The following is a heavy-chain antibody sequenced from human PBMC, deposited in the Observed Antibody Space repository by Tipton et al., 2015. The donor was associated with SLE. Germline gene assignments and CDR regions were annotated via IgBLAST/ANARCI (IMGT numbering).Heavy chain of an antibody. V-gene: IGHV4-59*11. J-gene: IGHJ5*02. D-gene: IGHD1-26*01. CDR3: ARGRGPIVGATTNWFDP. Sequence: TLSLTCTVSGGSISSHYWSRIRQPPGKGLEWIGYIYYSGSTNYNPSLKSRVTISVDTSKNQFSLKLSSVTAADTAVYYCARGRGPIVGATTNWFDPWGQGTLVTVSS. CDR1: GGSISSHY. CDR2: IYYSGST.